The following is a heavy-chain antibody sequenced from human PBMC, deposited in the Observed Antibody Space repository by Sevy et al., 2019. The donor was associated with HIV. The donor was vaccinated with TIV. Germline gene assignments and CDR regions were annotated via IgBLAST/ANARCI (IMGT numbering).Heavy chain of an antibody. D-gene: IGHD6-19*01. CDR1: GFTFNTYG. Sequence: GGSLRLSCAASGFTFNTYGMHWVRQAPGKGLEWVALIYYDGNNKVYADSVKGRFTITRDKYNNTLFLQMNSLRAEDTAFYYCARDLGIAVAPDYWGQGTLVTVSS. J-gene: IGHJ4*02. CDR3: ARDLGIAVAPDY. V-gene: IGHV3-33*01. CDR2: IYYDGNNK.